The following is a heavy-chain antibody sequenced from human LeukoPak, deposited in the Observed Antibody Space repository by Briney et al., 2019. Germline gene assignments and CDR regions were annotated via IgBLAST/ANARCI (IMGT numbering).Heavy chain of an antibody. CDR1: GFTFSSYS. CDR3: ARDLDVDTAMVNVDY. V-gene: IGHV3-21*01. J-gene: IGHJ4*02. CDR2: ISSSSSYI. D-gene: IGHD5-18*01. Sequence: GGSLRLSCAASGFTFSSYSMNWVRQAPGKGLEWVSSISSSSSYIYYADSVKGRFTISRDNAKNSLYLQMNSLRAEDTAVYYCARDLDVDTAMVNVDYWGQGTLVTVSS.